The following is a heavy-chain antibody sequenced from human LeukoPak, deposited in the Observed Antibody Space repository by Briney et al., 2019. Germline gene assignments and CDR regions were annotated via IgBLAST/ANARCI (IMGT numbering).Heavy chain of an antibody. Sequence: SETLSLTCTVSGGSISSYYWSWIRQPPGKGLEWIGYIYYSGSTNYNPSLKSRVTISVDTSKNQFSLKLSSVTAADTAVYYCARTDWCSGGSCYSGGYYYMDVWGKGTTVTVSS. J-gene: IGHJ6*03. D-gene: IGHD2-15*01. CDR1: GGSISSYY. CDR3: ARTDWCSGGSCYSGGYYYMDV. CDR2: IYYSGST. V-gene: IGHV4-59*01.